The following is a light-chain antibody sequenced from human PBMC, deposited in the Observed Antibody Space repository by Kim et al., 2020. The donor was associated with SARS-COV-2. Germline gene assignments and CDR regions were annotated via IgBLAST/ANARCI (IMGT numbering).Light chain of an antibody. CDR2: GNS. J-gene: IGLJ3*02. CDR1: SSKIGAGYD. Sequence: GTVSCTGSSSKIGAGYDVHWYRQLPGTAPKLLIYGNSNRPSGVPDRFSGSKSGTSASLAITGLQAEDEADYYCQSYDSSLSGNWVFGGGTQLTVL. CDR3: QSYDSSLSGNWV. V-gene: IGLV1-40*01.